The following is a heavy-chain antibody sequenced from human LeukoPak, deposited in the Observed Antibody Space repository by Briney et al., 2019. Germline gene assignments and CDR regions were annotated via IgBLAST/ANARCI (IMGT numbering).Heavy chain of an antibody. CDR3: ASIDQEKTTMGGYYFDY. D-gene: IGHD5-18*01. Sequence: SETLSLTCTVSGGSISDFYWSWIRQPPGKGLEWIGYIYYSGSTNYNPSLKSRVTISVDTSKNQFSLKLSSVTAADTAVYYCASIDQEKTTMGGYYFDYWGQGTLVTVSS. V-gene: IGHV4-59*01. J-gene: IGHJ4*02. CDR2: IYYSGST. CDR1: GGSISDFY.